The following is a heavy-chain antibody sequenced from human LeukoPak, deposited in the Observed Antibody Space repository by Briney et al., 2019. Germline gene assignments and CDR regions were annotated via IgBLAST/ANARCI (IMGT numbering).Heavy chain of an antibody. Sequence: SETLSLTCTVSGGSISSYYWSWIRQPPGKGLEWIGYIYYSGSTNYNPSLKSRVTISVDTSKNQFSLKLSSVTAADTAVYYCARGSAVAGPCYDYWGQGTLVTVSS. J-gene: IGHJ4*02. CDR1: GGSISSYY. V-gene: IGHV4-59*12. D-gene: IGHD6-19*01. CDR2: IYYSGST. CDR3: ARGSAVAGPCYDY.